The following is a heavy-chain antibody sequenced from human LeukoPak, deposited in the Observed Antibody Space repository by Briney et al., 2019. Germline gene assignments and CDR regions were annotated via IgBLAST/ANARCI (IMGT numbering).Heavy chain of an antibody. Sequence: SQTLSLTCAISGDSVSSNSAAWNWIRQSPSRGLEWLGGTYYRSKWYNDYAVSVKSRITINPDTSKNQFYLQLNSVTPEDTAVYYCARAGYSYGYMFYYYYMDVWGKGTTVTVSS. D-gene: IGHD5-18*01. V-gene: IGHV6-1*01. CDR3: ARAGYSYGYMFYYYYMDV. CDR2: TYYRSKWYN. CDR1: GDSVSSNSAA. J-gene: IGHJ6*03.